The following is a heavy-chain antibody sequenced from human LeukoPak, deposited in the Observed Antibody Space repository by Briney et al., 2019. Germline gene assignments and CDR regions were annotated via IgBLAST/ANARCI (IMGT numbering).Heavy chain of an antibody. D-gene: IGHD3-9*01. Sequence: GGSLRLSCAASGFTFDDYAMHWVRQAPGKGLEWVSGISWNSGSIGYADSVKGRFTISRDNAKNSLYLQMNSLRAEDTAVYYCARRDYDILTGPDAFDIWGQGTMVTVSS. CDR1: GFTFDDYA. J-gene: IGHJ3*02. CDR2: ISWNSGSI. V-gene: IGHV3-9*01. CDR3: ARRDYDILTGPDAFDI.